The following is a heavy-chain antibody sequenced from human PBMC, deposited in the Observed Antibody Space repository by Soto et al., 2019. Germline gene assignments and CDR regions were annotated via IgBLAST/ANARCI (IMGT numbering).Heavy chain of an antibody. Sequence: PGGSLRLSCAVSGFTFSNAWMTWVRQAPGKGLEWVGRIKSKTGGGTADYAAPVKGRFTISRDDSKNTLYLQMNGLKTKDTAIYYCTKATYSNYDPTDYWGQGTLVTVSS. V-gene: IGHV3-15*01. CDR2: IKSKTGGGTA. D-gene: IGHD4-4*01. CDR3: TKATYSNYDPTDY. CDR1: GFTFSNAW. J-gene: IGHJ4*02.